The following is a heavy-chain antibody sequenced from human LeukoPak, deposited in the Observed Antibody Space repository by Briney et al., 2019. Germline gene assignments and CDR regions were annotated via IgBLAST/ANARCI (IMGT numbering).Heavy chain of an antibody. Sequence: SETLSLTCAVYGGSFSGYYWSWIRQPPGKGLEWIGEINHSGSTNYNPSLKSRVTISVDTSKNQFSLKLSSVTAADTAVYYCARGRGGFAYWGQGTLVTASS. CDR1: GGSFSGYY. V-gene: IGHV4-34*01. CDR2: INHSGST. J-gene: IGHJ4*02. CDR3: ARGRGGFAY.